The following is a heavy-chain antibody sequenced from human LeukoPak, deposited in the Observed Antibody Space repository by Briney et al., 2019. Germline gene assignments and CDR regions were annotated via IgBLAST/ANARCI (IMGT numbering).Heavy chain of an antibody. Sequence: GGSLRLSCAASGFTFSTYWMSWVRQAPGKGLEWVAVIKQDGTEKYYVDSVKGRFTISRDNAKNSLYLQMSSLRAEDTAVYYCARDQDGDYVFDYWGQGTLVTVSS. D-gene: IGHD4-17*01. CDR2: IKQDGTEK. V-gene: IGHV3-7*01. CDR3: ARDQDGDYVFDY. J-gene: IGHJ4*02. CDR1: GFTFSTYW.